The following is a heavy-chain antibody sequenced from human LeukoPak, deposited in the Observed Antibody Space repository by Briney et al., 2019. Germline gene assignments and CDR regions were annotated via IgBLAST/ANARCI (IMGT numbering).Heavy chain of an antibody. CDR1: GYTFTGYY. V-gene: IGHV1-2*02. CDR2: INPNSGGT. D-gene: IGHD3-22*01. CDR3: ARVLYERWLYYDSSGYLVY. J-gene: IGHJ4*02. Sequence: GASVKVSCKASGYTFTGYYMHWVRQAPGQGLEWMGWINPNSGGTNYAQKFQGRVTMTRDTSISTAYMELSRLRSDDTAVYYCARVLYERWLYYDSSGYLVYWGQGTLVTVSS.